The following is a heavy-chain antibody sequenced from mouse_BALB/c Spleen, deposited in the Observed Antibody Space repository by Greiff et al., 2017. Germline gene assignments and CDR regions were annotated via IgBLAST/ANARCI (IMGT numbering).Heavy chain of an antibody. V-gene: IGHV1-69*02. J-gene: IGHJ3*01. CDR1: GYTFTSYW. CDR2: IDPSDSYT. Sequence: VQLQQPGAELVKPGASVKLSCKASGYTFTSYWMHWVKQRPGQGLEWIGEIDPSDSYTNYTQKFKGKATLTVDKSSSTAYMQLSSLTSEDSAVYFCARRNYRYDWFVYWGQGTLVTVSA. CDR3: ARRNYRYDWFVY. D-gene: IGHD2-14*01.